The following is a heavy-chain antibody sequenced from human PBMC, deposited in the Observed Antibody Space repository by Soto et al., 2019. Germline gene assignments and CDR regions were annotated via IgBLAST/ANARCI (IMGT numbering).Heavy chain of an antibody. D-gene: IGHD1-1*01. CDR2: SSDSGTFT. Sequence: LGGSLRLSCAASGFTFSDYYMSWIRQAPGKGLEWLSYSSDSGTFTRYADSVKGRFSISRDNAKNSLYLQINSLRGEDTAIYYCARSGDNYNLLDYWGQGTPVTVSS. CDR3: ARSGDNYNLLDY. V-gene: IGHV3-11*06. J-gene: IGHJ4*02. CDR1: GFTFSDYY.